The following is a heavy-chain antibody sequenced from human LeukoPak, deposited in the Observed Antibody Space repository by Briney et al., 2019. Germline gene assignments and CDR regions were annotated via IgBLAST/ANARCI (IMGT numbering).Heavy chain of an antibody. Sequence: GASVTVSCKASGGTFSSYAISWVRQAPGQGLEWMGGIIPIFGTANYAQKFQGRVTITADESTSTAYMELSSLRSEDTAVYYCARGSPLGVVVAAITYYFDYWGQGTLVTLSS. V-gene: IGHV1-69*13. J-gene: IGHJ4*02. CDR2: IIPIFGTA. CDR3: ARGSPLGVVVAAITYYFDY. CDR1: GGTFSSYA. D-gene: IGHD2-15*01.